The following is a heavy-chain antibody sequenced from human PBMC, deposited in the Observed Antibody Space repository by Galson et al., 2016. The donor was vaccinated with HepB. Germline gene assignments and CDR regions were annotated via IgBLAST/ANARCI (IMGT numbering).Heavy chain of an antibody. CDR3: ARDLSGGGSFQVGYFDY. CDR2: INPNSGGT. D-gene: IGHD2-15*01. CDR1: GYTFTGYY. J-gene: IGHJ4*02. V-gene: IGHV1-2*04. Sequence: SVKVSCKASGYTFTGYYMHWVRQAPGQGLEWMGWINPNSGGTNYAQNFQGWVTMTRETSISTAYMELSRLRSDDTAVYYCARDLSGGGSFQVGYFDYWGQGTLVTVSS.